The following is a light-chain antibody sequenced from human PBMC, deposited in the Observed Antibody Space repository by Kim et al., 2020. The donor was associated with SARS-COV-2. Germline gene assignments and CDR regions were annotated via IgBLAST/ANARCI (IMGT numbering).Light chain of an antibody. J-gene: IGLJ2*01. CDR1: SLRSYY. Sequence: SSELTQDPAVSVALGHTVRITCQGDSLRSYYATWYQQKPRQAPVLVIYGRNNRPSGIPDRISGSTSGNTASLTISGAQAEDEADFYCQSRDSGGNVVFGGGTQLTVL. CDR2: GRN. CDR3: QSRDSGGNVV. V-gene: IGLV3-19*01.